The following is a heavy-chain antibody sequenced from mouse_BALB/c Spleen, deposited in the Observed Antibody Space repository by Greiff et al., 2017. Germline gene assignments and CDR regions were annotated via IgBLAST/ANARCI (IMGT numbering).Heavy chain of an antibody. J-gene: IGHJ2*01. CDR1: GYTFTSYW. CDR2: INPSNGRT. D-gene: IGHD2-2*01. Sequence: QVQLQQPGAELVKPGPSVKLSCKVSGYTFTSYWWHWVKQRPGQGLEWIGEINPSNGRTNYNEKFKSKATLTVDKSSSTAYMQLSSLTSEDSAVYYCARFYYGYDYFDYWGQGTTLTVSS. CDR3: ARFYYGYDYFDY. V-gene: IGHV1S81*02.